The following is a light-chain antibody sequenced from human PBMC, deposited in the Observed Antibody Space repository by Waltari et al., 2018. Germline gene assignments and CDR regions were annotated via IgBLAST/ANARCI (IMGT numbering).Light chain of an antibody. V-gene: IGKV3-20*01. Sequence: EIVLTQSPGTLSLSPGARATLSCRASQSISNNYVGWYQQHPGQAPRLLIYSASRRATGIPDRFSGSGSGTDFTLTITRLEPEDFAVYYCQQYGGSPRTFGQGTRVDVK. J-gene: IGKJ1*01. CDR2: SAS. CDR1: QSISNNY. CDR3: QQYGGSPRT.